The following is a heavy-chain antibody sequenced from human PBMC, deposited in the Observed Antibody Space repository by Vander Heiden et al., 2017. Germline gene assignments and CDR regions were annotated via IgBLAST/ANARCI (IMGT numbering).Heavy chain of an antibody. Sequence: QLQLVESGGGVVLPGRSLGLSCATSGFNVNTYDMHWVRQVTGKGLEWMAIMSFDGRNTYYADSVKGRFTLSRDISKNTVHLQMNSLTFEDTAVYYCVAGSWYGSETSAVWGQGTPVTVSS. J-gene: IGHJ4*02. CDR1: GFNVNTYD. CDR3: VAGSWYGSETSAV. CDR2: MSFDGRNT. D-gene: IGHD3-10*01. V-gene: IGHV3-30*03.